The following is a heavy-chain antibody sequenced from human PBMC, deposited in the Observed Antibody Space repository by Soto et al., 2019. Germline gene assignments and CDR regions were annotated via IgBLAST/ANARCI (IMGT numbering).Heavy chain of an antibody. D-gene: IGHD6-19*01. J-gene: IGHJ6*03. V-gene: IGHV3-48*01. CDR1: GFTFSSYN. CDR2: ITSSSATI. CDR3: AREVLSSRWFSAYYMDV. Sequence: PLGSLRLSCAASGFTFSSYNSRWVRQAPGQGLEWVSYITSSSATIYYADSVKGRFTISRDNAKNSLYLQMNSLRAEDTAVFYCAREVLSSRWFSAYYMDVWGKGTTGTVSS.